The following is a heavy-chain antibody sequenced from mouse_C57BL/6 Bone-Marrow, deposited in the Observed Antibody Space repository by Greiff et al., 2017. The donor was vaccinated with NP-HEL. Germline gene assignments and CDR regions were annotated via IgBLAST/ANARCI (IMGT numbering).Heavy chain of an antibody. V-gene: IGHV1-72*01. Sequence: QVQLQQPGAELVRPGSSVKLSCKASGYTFTSYWMHWVKQRPIQGLEWIGRIDPNSGGTKYNEKFKSKATLTVDKPSSTAYMQLNSLTSEDSAVYYCARYYYGSSSFDYWGQGTTLTVSS. CDR3: ARYYYGSSSFDY. D-gene: IGHD1-1*01. CDR2: IDPNSGGT. J-gene: IGHJ2*01. CDR1: GYTFTSYW.